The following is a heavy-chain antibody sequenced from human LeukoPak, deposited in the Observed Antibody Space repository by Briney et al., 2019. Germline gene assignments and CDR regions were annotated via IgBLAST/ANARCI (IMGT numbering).Heavy chain of an antibody. CDR1: GFTFSSYS. CDR3: ARGSVGGYNGYLGLN. J-gene: IGHJ4*02. V-gene: IGHV3-21*01. D-gene: IGHD5-12*01. Sequence: GGSLRLSCAASGFTFSSYSFNWVRQAPGKGLEWVSFITRSSDNIDYADPVKGRFTISRDNAKNSLYLQMDNLRAEDTAVYYCARGSVGGYNGYLGLNWGQGTLVTVSS. CDR2: ITRSSDNI.